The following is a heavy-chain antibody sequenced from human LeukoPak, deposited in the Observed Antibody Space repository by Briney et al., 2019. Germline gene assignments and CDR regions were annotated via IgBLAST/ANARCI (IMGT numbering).Heavy chain of an antibody. V-gene: IGHV4-38-2*01. CDR1: EFTFSDTW. CDR3: ASFPQIAARGFDY. CDR2: IYYSGST. J-gene: IGHJ4*02. Sequence: GSLRLSCAASEFTFSDTWMSWVRQAPGKGLEWIGSIYYSGSTYYNPSLKSRVTISVDTSKNQFSLKLSSVTAADTAVYYCASFPQIAARGFDYWGQGTLVTVSS. D-gene: IGHD6-6*01.